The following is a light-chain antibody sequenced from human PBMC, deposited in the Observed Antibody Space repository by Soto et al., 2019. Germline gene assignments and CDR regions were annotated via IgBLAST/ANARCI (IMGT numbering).Light chain of an antibody. CDR2: EVN. Sequence: QSALTQPPSASGSPGQSVTISCAGTSSDVGRYNYVSWYQQHPGKAPKLMISEVNKRASGVPDRFSGSKSGNTASLTVSGLQAEDEVDYYCSSYAGTPFVFGTGTKVTVL. J-gene: IGLJ1*01. CDR3: SSYAGTPFV. CDR1: SSDVGRYNY. V-gene: IGLV2-8*01.